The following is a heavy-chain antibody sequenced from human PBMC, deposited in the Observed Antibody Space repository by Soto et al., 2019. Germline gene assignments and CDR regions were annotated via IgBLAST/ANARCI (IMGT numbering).Heavy chain of an antibody. CDR2: IYHSGST. CDR1: GASITTRSDAW. Sequence: QVQLQESGPGLVKPSGTLSLTCTVSGASITTRSDAWWSWVRQPPGKGLEWIGEIYHSGSTNYNPPLKPRVTMSVDKSKNQFSLRLSSVTAADTAVYYCAKMVGATLVDYWGLGTLVTVSS. V-gene: IGHV4-4*02. CDR3: AKMVGATLVDY. D-gene: IGHD1-26*01. J-gene: IGHJ4*02.